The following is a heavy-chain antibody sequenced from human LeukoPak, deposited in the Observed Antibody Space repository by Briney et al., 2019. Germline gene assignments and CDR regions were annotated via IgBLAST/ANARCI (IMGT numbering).Heavy chain of an antibody. D-gene: IGHD6-13*01. CDR3: ATTGYSSRNY. V-gene: IGHV3-23*01. CDR2: ISGSGGTT. J-gene: IGHJ4*02. CDR1: GFTFSSYA. Sequence: GGSLRLSCAASGFTFSSYAMNWVRQAPGKGLEWVSVISGSGGTTYYADSVKGRFTISRDYSKNTLYLQMNSLRAEDTAVYYCATTGYSSRNYWGQGTLVTVSS.